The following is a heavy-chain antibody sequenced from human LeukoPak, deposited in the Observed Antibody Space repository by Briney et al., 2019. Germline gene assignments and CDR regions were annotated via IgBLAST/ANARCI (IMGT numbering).Heavy chain of an antibody. CDR2: MNPNSGNT. V-gene: IGHV1-8*03. CDR1: GYTFTSYD. D-gene: IGHD4-17*01. CDR3: ARGGNVDDYGDQRPYDWFDP. J-gene: IGHJ5*02. Sequence: ASVKVSCKASGYTFTSYDINGVRQATGQGLEWMGWMNPNSGNTGYAQKFQGRVTITRNTSISTAYMELSSLRSEDTAVYYCARGGNVDDYGDQRPYDWFDPWGQGTLVTVSS.